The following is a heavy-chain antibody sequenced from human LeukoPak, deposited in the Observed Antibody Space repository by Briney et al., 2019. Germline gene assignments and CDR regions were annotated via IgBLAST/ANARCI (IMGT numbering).Heavy chain of an antibody. D-gene: IGHD3-22*01. J-gene: IGHJ5*01. CDR3: ASDSSGYPPCNWFDS. CDR2: IYTSGST. CDR1: GGSISSYY. V-gene: IGHV4-4*07. Sequence: PSETLSLTCTVSGGSISSYYWSWIRQPPGKGLEWIGRIYTSGSTNYNPSLKSRVTISVDKSKNQFSLKLSSVTAADTAVYYCASDSSGYPPCNWFDSWGQGTLVTVSS.